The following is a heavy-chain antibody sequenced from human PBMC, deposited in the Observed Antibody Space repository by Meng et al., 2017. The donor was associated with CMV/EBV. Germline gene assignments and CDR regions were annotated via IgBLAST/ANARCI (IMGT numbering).Heavy chain of an antibody. CDR1: GFTFSSYS. Sequence: GESLKISCAASGFTFSSYSMNWVRQAPGKGLEWVSSISSSSSYIYYADSVKGRFTISRDNSKNTLYLQMNSLRAEDTAVYYCARARVYSSSWYGGFDYWGQGTLVTVSS. J-gene: IGHJ4*02. CDR3: ARARVYSSSWYGGFDY. D-gene: IGHD6-13*01. V-gene: IGHV3-21*01. CDR2: ISSSSSYI.